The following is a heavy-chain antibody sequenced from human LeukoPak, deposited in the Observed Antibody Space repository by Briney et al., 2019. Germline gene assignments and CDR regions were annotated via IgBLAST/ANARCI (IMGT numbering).Heavy chain of an antibody. J-gene: IGHJ3*02. V-gene: IGHV3-33*05. CDR2: ISYDGSNK. Sequence: GASVKVSCKASGYTFTRYYMHWVRPAPGKGLAWVAVISYDGSNKYYADSVKGRFTISRDNDKNSLYLQMNSLRAEDTAFYYCARWEYKFCATIACDAFDIWGQGTMVTVSS. D-gene: IGHD1-26*01. CDR1: GYTFTRYY. CDR3: ARWEYKFCATIACDAFDI.